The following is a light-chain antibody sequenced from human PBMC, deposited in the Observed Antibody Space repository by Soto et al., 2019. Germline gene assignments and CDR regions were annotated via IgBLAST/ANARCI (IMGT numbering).Light chain of an antibody. CDR1: QSLRHNNGHHL. CDR2: FFS. J-gene: IGKJ3*01. Sequence: DIVLTQPPLSLPAPPGEPASISCRSSQSLRHNNGHHLLDSFLQKPGRSPQLLIYFFSNRASGVHDRFSGSGSGTDFTLKISRVEAEDVGVYYCVQSLHAPRSFGPGTKVDLK. V-gene: IGKV2-28*01. CDR3: VQSLHAPRS.